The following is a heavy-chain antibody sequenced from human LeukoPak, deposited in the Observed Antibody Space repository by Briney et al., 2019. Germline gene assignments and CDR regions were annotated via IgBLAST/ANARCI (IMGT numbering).Heavy chain of an antibody. CDR1: GGSISSYC. J-gene: IGHJ4*02. CDR2: IYTSGST. CDR3: ARDPTYYDILTGYQSRYYFDY. V-gene: IGHV4-4*07. Sequence: PSETLSLTCTVSGGSISSYCWSWIRQPAGKGLEWIGRIYTSGSTNYNPSLKSRVTMSVDTSKNQFSLKLSSVTAADTAVYYCARDPTYYDILTGYQSRYYFDYWGQGTLVTVSS. D-gene: IGHD3-9*01.